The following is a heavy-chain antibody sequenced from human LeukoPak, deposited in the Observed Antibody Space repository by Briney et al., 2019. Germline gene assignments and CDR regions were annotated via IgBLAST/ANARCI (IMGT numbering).Heavy chain of an antibody. CDR2: INHSGST. J-gene: IGHJ5*02. D-gene: IGHD6-19*01. V-gene: IGHV4-34*01. CDR3: ATQYSSGWYRDNWFDP. CDR1: GGSFSGYY. Sequence: SETLSLTCAVYGGSFSGYYWSWIRQPPGKGLEWIGEINHSGSTNYNPSLKSRVTISVDTSKNQFSLQLNSVTPEDTAVYYCATQYSSGWYRDNWFDPWGQGTLVTVSS.